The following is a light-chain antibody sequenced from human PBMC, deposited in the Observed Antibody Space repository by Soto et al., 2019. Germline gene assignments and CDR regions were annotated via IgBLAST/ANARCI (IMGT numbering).Light chain of an antibody. CDR3: RQRYIWPLT. V-gene: IGKV3-11*01. CDR1: QSIGNS. Sequence: TVLTQSPATLSLSPGERATLSCKASQSIGNSLGWFQQKPGQAPRLLIDDAFNRATGIPARFTGSGSGSDFTLTISSLEPEDLGVYNCRQRYIWPLTFGGGTKLEIK. J-gene: IGKJ4*01. CDR2: DAF.